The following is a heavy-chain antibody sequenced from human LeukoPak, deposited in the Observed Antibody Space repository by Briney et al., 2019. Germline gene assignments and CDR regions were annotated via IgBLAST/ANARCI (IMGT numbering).Heavy chain of an antibody. D-gene: IGHD2-2*01. CDR1: GVSMSRRPYY. CDR2: IHYSGST. J-gene: IGHJ3*02. CDR3: ARSYCSSSCYAVGAFDI. Sequence: SETLNITCTVSGVSMSRRPYYWSWIRQPPGKGLEWMGSIHYSGSTYYNPSLKSRVTISVDMSKNQFSLKLSSVTAADTAVYYCARSYCSSSCYAVGAFDICGQGTVVTVSS. V-gene: IGHV4-39*01.